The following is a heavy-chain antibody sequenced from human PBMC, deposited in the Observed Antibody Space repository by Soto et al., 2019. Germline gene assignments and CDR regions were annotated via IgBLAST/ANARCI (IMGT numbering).Heavy chain of an antibody. D-gene: IGHD5-18*01. CDR1: GFTFSTYW. CDR3: ARDRAMDDY. J-gene: IGHJ4*02. V-gene: IGHV3-7*05. Sequence: EVQLVESGGGLVQPGGSLRLSCAASGFTFSTYWMNWVRQAPGKGLEWVANIKQDGSEKNYVDSVKGRFTISRDNAKNSLYLQRNSLRAEDTAVYYCARDRAMDDYWGQGTLVTVSS. CDR2: IKQDGSEK.